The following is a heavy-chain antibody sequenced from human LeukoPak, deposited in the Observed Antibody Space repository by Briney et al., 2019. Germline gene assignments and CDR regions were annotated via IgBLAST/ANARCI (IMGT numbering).Heavy chain of an antibody. CDR1: GFRFTDYT. CDR3: ARQRLGYYLDS. CDR2: VSFSSTYI. D-gene: IGHD5-24*01. Sequence: GGSLRLSCAASGFRFTDYTMNWVRQAPGKGLEWVSSVSFSSTYIYYADSVKGRFTVSRDNAKNSLYLQMNSLGAGDTAVYYCARQRLGYYLDSWGQGTLVTVSS. J-gene: IGHJ4*02. V-gene: IGHV3-21*01.